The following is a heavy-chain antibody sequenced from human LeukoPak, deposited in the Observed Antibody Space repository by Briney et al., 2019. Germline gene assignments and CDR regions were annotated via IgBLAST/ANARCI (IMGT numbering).Heavy chain of an antibody. CDR3: AKIGHSSGFYLNWFGS. J-gene: IGHJ5*01. CDR2: ISGVGSSP. Sequence: GGSLRLSCEGTGFSFRNFDMSWVRQAPGTGLQWLSGISGVGSSPYYADSAEGRFTISRDNSKNILYLLITGLRADDTAIYYCAKIGHSSGFYLNWFGSWGQGTLVTVSS. CDR1: GFSFRNFD. V-gene: IGHV3-23*01. D-gene: IGHD3-22*01.